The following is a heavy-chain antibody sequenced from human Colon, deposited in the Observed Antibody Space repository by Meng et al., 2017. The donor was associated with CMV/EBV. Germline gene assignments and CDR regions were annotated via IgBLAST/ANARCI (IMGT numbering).Heavy chain of an antibody. J-gene: IGHJ4*02. Sequence: GESLKISCAASGFSLNHYGMNWVRQAPGRGLEWVSYISSSSTYIFYADSVKGRFTISRDNANNLLYLQMTSLRADDTAVYYCARDPDHDRSGSGRCLDYWGQGTLVTVSS. CDR1: GFSLNHYG. CDR3: ARDPDHDRSGSGRCLDY. V-gene: IGHV3-21*06. CDR2: ISSSSTYI. D-gene: IGHD3-10*01.